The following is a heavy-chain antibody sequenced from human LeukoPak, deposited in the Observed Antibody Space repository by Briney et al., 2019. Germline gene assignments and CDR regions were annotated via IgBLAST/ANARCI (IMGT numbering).Heavy chain of an antibody. D-gene: IGHD3-3*01. Sequence: PSETLSLTCAVYGGSFSGYYWSWIRQPPGKGLEWIGEINHSGSTNYNPSLKSRVTISVDTSKNQFSLKLSSVTAADTAVYYCARDHRITIFGVVYYYYYYGMDVWGQGTTVTVSS. J-gene: IGHJ6*02. CDR1: GGSFSGYY. V-gene: IGHV4-34*01. CDR2: INHSGST. CDR3: ARDHRITIFGVVYYYYYYGMDV.